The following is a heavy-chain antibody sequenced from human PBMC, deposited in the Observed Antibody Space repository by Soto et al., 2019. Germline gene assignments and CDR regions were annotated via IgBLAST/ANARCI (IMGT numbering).Heavy chain of an antibody. V-gene: IGHV4-34*01. D-gene: IGHD6-6*01. CDR1: GGSFSGYY. CDR3: ARGKTSGSSGGP. CDR2: INHSGST. J-gene: IGHJ5*02. Sequence: SETLSLTCAVYGGSFSGYYWSWIRQPPGKGLEWIGEINHSGSTNYNPSLKSRVTISVDTSKNQFSLKLSSVTAADTAVYYCARGKTSGSSGGPWGQGTLVTVSS.